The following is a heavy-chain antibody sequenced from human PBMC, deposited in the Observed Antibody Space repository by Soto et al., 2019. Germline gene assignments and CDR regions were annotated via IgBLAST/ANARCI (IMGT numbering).Heavy chain of an antibody. CDR1: GYKFSGYY. CDR3: ARRGSSWYYAWYYVNAFDI. CDR2: LTPTIGST. D-gene: IGHD6-13*01. Sequence: GASVKVSCKASGYKFSGYYMNWVGQAPGQGLDCMAWLTPTIGSTTYAQNFQGTVTLTRDTSISTAYMELSRLRSDDTAVYYSARRGSSWYYAWYYVNAFDIWGQGTMVTVSS. V-gene: IGHV1-2*02. J-gene: IGHJ3*02.